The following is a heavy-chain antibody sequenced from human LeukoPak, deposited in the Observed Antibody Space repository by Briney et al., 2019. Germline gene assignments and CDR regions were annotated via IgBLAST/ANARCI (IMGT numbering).Heavy chain of an antibody. V-gene: IGHV3-23*01. CDR2: ISLNDGST. D-gene: IGHD3-9*01. CDR3: AKAMTSSTYYFDS. J-gene: IGHJ4*02. CDR1: GFAFRSYA. Sequence: GGSLRLSCTASGFAFRSYAMNWVRQAPGKGLEWVSVISLNDGSTYYADSVRGRFTISRDNSKNTLFLQMNGLRAEDTAIYYCAKAMTSSTYYFDSWGQGTLVTVSS.